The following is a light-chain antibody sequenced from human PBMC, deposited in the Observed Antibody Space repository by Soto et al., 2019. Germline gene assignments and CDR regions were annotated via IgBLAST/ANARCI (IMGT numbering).Light chain of an antibody. Sequence: QSVLTQPASVSGSPGQSITISCTGTSSDVGSYNLVSWYQQHPGKAPKLMIYEGAERPSGVSNRFSGSKSGNTASLTISGLQAEDEADYYCCSYAGYTTFGVVFGGGTKLTVL. CDR1: SSDVGSYNL. CDR3: CSYAGYTTFGVV. CDR2: EGA. V-gene: IGLV2-23*03. J-gene: IGLJ2*01.